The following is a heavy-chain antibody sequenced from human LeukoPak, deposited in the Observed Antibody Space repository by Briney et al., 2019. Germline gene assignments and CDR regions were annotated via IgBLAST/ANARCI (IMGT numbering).Heavy chain of an antibody. J-gene: IGHJ6*03. D-gene: IGHD6-13*01. CDR1: GFTFSSYW. Sequence: GGSLRLSCAASGFTFSSYWMSWVRQAPGKGLEWVANIKQDGSEKYYVDSVKGRFTISRDNAKNTLYLQMNSLRAEDTAVYYCARNIAAHYYYYMDVWGKGTTVTVSS. V-gene: IGHV3-7*01. CDR3: ARNIAAHYYYYMDV. CDR2: IKQDGSEK.